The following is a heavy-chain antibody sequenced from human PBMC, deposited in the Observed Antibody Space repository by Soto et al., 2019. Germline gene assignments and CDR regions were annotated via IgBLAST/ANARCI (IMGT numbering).Heavy chain of an antibody. V-gene: IGHV1-18*01. CDR1: GGTFSTYA. CDR2: INTKTGHR. J-gene: IGHJ4*02. Sequence: ASVKVSCKASGGTFSTYAISWVRQAPGQGLEWMGWINTKTGHRNYAQKSEDRLTMTTATSTNTVYMELKRLRSDDTAVYYCARDRLRGYDSSGFYSWGQGTPVTVSS. CDR3: ARDRLRGYDSSGFYS. D-gene: IGHD3-22*01.